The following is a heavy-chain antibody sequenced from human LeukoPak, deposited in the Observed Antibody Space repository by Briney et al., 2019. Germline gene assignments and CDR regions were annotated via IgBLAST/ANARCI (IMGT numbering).Heavy chain of an antibody. CDR2: INHSGST. CDR3: ARRAPLAAAGTNNWFDP. CDR1: GGSFSGYY. J-gene: IGHJ5*02. V-gene: IGHV4-34*01. D-gene: IGHD6-13*01. Sequence: SETLSLTCAVYGGSFSGYYWSWIRQPPGKGLEWIGEINHSGSTNYNPSLKSRVTISVDTSKNQFSLKLSSVTAADTAAYYCARRAPLAAAGTNNWFDPWGQGTLVTVSS.